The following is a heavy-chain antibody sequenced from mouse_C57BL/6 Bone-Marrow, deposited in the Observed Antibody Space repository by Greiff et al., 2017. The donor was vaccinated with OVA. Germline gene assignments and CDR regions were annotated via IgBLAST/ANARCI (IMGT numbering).Heavy chain of an antibody. CDR3: SRRNYYGSSYPFDY. V-gene: IGHV1-50*01. D-gene: IGHD1-1*01. CDR2: IDPSDIYT. Sequence: VKLQQPGAELVKPGASVKLSCKASGYTFTSYWMQWVKQRPGQGLEWIGEIDPSDIYTNYNQKFKGKATLTVDTSSSAAYMQLSILTSEDSAVSYCSRRNYYGSSYPFDYWGQGTTLTVSS. CDR1: GYTFTSYW. J-gene: IGHJ2*01.